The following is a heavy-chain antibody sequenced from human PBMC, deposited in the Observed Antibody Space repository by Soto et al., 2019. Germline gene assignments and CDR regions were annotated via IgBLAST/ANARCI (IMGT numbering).Heavy chain of an antibody. V-gene: IGHV1-69*13. D-gene: IGHD3-22*01. CDR3: ARVLELITTIIAIDY. CDR2: ITPIFGTA. CDR1: GGTFSTSS. Sequence: GASVKVSCKASGGTFSTSSFSWVRQAPGQGLEWMGGITPIFGTAIYAQELPGRLTITADESTRTTYMELSSLRSEDTALYYCARVLELITTIIAIDYWGQGTLVTVSS. J-gene: IGHJ4*02.